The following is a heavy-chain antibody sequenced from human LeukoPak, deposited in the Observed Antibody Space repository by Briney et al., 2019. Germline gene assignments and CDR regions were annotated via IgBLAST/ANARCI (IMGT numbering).Heavy chain of an antibody. D-gene: IGHD3-22*01. CDR1: GFTLSTYA. V-gene: IGHV3-23*01. CDR3: AKDSIDYYDSSGPAGGYFDY. CDR2: TSSSDAGT. Sequence: QPGGSLRLSCAASGFTLSTYAMSWVRQTPGKGLEWVAATSSSDAGTYHADPVRGRFTISRDNSKNTLYLQMNSLRAEDTALYYCAKDSIDYYDSSGPAGGYFDYWGQGTLVTVSS. J-gene: IGHJ4*02.